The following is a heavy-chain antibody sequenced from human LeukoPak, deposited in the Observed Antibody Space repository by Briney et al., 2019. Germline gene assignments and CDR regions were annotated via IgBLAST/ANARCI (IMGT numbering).Heavy chain of an antibody. J-gene: IGHJ4*02. CDR1: GDSVSSNSAA. Sequence: SQTLSLTGAISGDSVSSNSAAWSWIRQSPSRGLEWLGRTYYRSKWYDDYAVSVKSRITINPDTSKNQFSLQLNSVTPEDTAVYYCARSSGWDFDYWGQGTLVTVSS. D-gene: IGHD6-19*01. CDR3: ARSSGWDFDY. CDR2: TYYRSKWYD. V-gene: IGHV6-1*01.